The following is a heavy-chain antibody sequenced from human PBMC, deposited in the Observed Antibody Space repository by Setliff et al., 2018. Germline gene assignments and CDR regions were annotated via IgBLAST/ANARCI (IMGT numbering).Heavy chain of an antibody. CDR2: INHSGST. Sequence: SETLSLTCAVYGGSFSGYYWSWIRQPPGKGLEWIGEINHSGSTNYNPSLKSRVTISVDTSKNQFSLNLSSVTAADTAVYYCARGGGGKPFDYWGQGTLVTVSS. CDR1: GGSFSGYY. CDR3: ARGGGGKPFDY. D-gene: IGHD3-16*01. J-gene: IGHJ4*02. V-gene: IGHV4-34*01.